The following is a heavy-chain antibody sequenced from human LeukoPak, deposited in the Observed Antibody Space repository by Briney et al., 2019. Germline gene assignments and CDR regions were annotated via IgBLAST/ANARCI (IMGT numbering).Heavy chain of an antibody. CDR3: ARDPNSSGRTRYYYSYYMDV. CDR1: GFTFSSYW. CDR2: IRQDGSGK. Sequence: GGSLRLSCAASGFTFSSYWMSWVRQAPGKGLEWVANIRQDGSGKYYVDSVKDRFTISRDNAKNSLYLQMNSLSAEDTVVYYCARDPNSSGRTRYYYSYYMDVWGKGTTVNVSS. V-gene: IGHV3-7*01. D-gene: IGHD6-19*01. J-gene: IGHJ6*03.